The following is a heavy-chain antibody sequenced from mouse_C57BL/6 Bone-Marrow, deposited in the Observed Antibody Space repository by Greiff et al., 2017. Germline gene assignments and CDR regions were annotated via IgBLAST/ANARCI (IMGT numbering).Heavy chain of an antibody. CDR1: GYTFTSYW. V-gene: IGHV1-74*01. Sequence: QVQLQQPGAELVKPGASVKVSCKASGYTFTSYWMHWVKQRPGQGLEWIGRIHPSDSDTNYNQKFKGKATLTVEKSSSTAYMQLSSLTSEDSAVYYCAIRENFYYGRSFYYFDYWGQGTTLTVSS. J-gene: IGHJ2*01. D-gene: IGHD1-1*01. CDR2: IHPSDSDT. CDR3: AIRENFYYGRSFYYFDY.